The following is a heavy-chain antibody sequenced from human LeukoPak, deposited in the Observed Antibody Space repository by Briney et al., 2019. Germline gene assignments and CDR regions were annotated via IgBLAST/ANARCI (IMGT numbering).Heavy chain of an antibody. CDR3: ARDGSGDCSGGSCSYGWFDP. V-gene: IGHV1-18*04. J-gene: IGHJ5*02. CDR1: GYTFTSYG. CDR2: ISAYNGNT. D-gene: IGHD2-15*01. Sequence: GASVKVSCKASGYTFTSYGISWVRQAPGQGLEWMGWISAYNGNTNYAQKLQGRVTMTTDTSTSTAYMELRSLRSDDTAVYYCARDGSGDCSGGSCSYGWFDPWGQGTLVTVSS.